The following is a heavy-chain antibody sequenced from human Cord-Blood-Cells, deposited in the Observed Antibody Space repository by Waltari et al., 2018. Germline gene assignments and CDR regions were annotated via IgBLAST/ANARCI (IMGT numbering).Heavy chain of an antibody. V-gene: IGHV3-30*02. CDR2: VRDDGSNK. D-gene: IGHD1-26*01. CDR3: ATSTLGVFDY. J-gene: IGHJ4*02. CDR1: GFTFSSYG. Sequence: QVQLVESGGGVVQPGGSLRLSCAASGFTFSSYGMHWVRQAPGKGLGWVAFVRDDGSNKYYADSVKGRFTISRDNSKNTLYLQMNSLRAEDTAVYYCATSTLGVFDYWGQGTLVTVSS.